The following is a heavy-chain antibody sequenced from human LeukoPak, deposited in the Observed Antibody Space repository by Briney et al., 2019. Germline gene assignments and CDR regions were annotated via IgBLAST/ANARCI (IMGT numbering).Heavy chain of an antibody. V-gene: IGHV3-23*01. J-gene: IGHJ4*02. CDR3: AKMRKSWGSRCFDY. D-gene: IGHD3-16*01. CDR1: GFTFSSYA. CDR2: ISGSGGST. Sequence: GGFLRISCAASGFTFSSYAMSWGRPAPGEGLGWVSAISGSGGSTYYADSVKGRFTISRDNSKNTLYLQMNSLRAEDTAVYYCAKMRKSWGSRCFDYWGREPWSPSPQ.